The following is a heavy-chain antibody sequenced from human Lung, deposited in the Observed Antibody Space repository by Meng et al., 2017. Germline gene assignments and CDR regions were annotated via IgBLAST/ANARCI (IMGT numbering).Heavy chain of an antibody. CDR3: ARWGHSSAWPSQWYEY. D-gene: IGHD6-19*01. J-gene: IGHJ4*02. CDR1: GFTFTHHG. CDR2: ISAYNGRT. Sequence: QVQLVQSGAEVKKPGASMKVSCKASGFTFTHHGFSWVRQAPGQELEWVGWISAYNGRTSYSQKLQGRVTMTTDTSTSTGYMEVRSLRSDETAVYFCARWGHSSAWPSQWYEYWGQGTLVTVSS. V-gene: IGHV1-18*01.